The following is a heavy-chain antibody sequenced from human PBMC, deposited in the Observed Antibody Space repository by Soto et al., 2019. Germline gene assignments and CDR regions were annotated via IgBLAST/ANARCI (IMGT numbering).Heavy chain of an antibody. Sequence: QPGGSLRLSCAASGFTFGSYAMSWVRQAPGKGLEWVSAISGSGGSTYYADSVKGRFTISRDNSKNTLYLQMNSLRAEDTAVYYCAKVIYSYGYYFDYWGQGTLVTVSS. CDR1: GFTFGSYA. CDR2: ISGSGGST. J-gene: IGHJ4*02. V-gene: IGHV3-23*01. CDR3: AKVIYSYGYYFDY. D-gene: IGHD5-18*01.